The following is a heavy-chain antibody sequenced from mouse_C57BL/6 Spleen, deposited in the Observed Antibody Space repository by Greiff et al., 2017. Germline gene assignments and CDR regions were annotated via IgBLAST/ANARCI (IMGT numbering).Heavy chain of an antibody. J-gene: IGHJ4*01. D-gene: IGHD1-1*01. CDR1: GYSITSGYY. CDR2: ISYDGSN. V-gene: IGHV3-6*01. Sequence: EVKLLESGPGLVKPSQSLSLTCSVTGYSITSGYYWYWIRQFPGNILEWMGYISYDGSNNYTPSLKYRISITRDTSKKQFFLKLNSVTTEDTATYCCARGGTTVSSGAMGDWGQGASVTVAS. CDR3: ARGGTTVSSGAMGD.